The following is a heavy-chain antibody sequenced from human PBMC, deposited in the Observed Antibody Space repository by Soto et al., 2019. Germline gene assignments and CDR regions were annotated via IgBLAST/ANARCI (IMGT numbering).Heavy chain of an antibody. CDR3: ARGNTMIVHY. CDR2: VYYTGNT. CDR1: DGSSSIYY. J-gene: IGHJ4*02. D-gene: IGHD3-22*01. V-gene: IGHV4-59*01. Sequence: SVILSVTCRVADGSSSIYYVSLILQPPGKGLEWIGYVYYTGNTNYNPSLKSRVSMSVDTSKNQGSLKLSSVTAADTAVYYCARGNTMIVHYWGPRTQVTVSS.